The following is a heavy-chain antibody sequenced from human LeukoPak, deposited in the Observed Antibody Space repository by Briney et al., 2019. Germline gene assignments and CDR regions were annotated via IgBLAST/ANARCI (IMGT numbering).Heavy chain of an antibody. CDR2: SGPGGSKT. CDR3: ARDQEGTDY. CDR1: GFTFRSFA. Sequence: GGSLRLSCAASGFTFRSFAMTWVRQAPGKGLEWVSASGPGGSKTYYADSVKGRFTISRDTSKNTLYLQMDNLRAEDTAVYYCARDQEGTDYWGQGTLVTVSS. J-gene: IGHJ4*02. V-gene: IGHV3-23*01.